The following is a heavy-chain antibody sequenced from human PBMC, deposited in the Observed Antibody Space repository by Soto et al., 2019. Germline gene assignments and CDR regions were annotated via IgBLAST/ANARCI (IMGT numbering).Heavy chain of an antibody. Sequence: EVQLVESGGGLVQPGESLRLSCAASGFTFSYYWMHWVRQAPGKGLVWVSRIHSDGSSTTYADSVKGRFTISRDNARNTLELPMNSLRAEDTAVYYWARGERGAFDLWGQGTVVTVSS. V-gene: IGHV3-74*01. CDR1: GFTFSYYW. J-gene: IGHJ3*01. CDR2: IHSDGSST. D-gene: IGHD1-1*01. CDR3: ARGERGAFDL.